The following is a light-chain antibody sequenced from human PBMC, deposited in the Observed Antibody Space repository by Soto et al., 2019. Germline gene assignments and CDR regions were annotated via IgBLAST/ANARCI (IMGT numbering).Light chain of an antibody. V-gene: IGLV2-11*01. CDR2: DVS. Sequence: QSALTQPRSVSGSPGQSVTVSCIGTSSDVGDYNSVSWYQQHPGKAPKLMIYDVSKRPSGVPDRFSGSKSGNTASLTISGLQAEDEADYYCCSYGGSNNLIFGGGTQLTVL. CDR1: SSDVGDYNS. J-gene: IGLJ2*01. CDR3: CSYGGSNNLI.